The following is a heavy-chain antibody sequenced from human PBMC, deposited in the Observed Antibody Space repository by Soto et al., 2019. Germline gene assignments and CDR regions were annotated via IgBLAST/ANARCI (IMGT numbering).Heavy chain of an antibody. J-gene: IGHJ5*02. CDR1: GGTVASSHW. CDR3: AREIVTAGGNNYFDP. V-gene: IGHV4-4*02. CDR2: VYHTGDT. D-gene: IGHD2-21*02. Sequence: SETLSLTCGVSGGTVASSHWWSWVRQSPGGGLEWIGNVYHTGDTNFNPTLQSRVTISVDKSNNQFSLRLNSLTAADTAVYFCAREIVTAGGNNYFDPWGPGTLVTVSS.